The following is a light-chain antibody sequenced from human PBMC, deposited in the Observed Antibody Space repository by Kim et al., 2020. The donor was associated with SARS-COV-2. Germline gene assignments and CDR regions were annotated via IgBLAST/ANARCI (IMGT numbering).Light chain of an antibody. CDR1: QIITNF. J-gene: IGKJ5*01. Sequence: DIQMTQSPSSLSASVGDRVTISCRASQIITNFVNWYQQKPGKAPNLLIYAASFLQSGVPSRFSGSGSGTDFTLTISSLQPEDFATYYCQQSHTTPFTFGQGTRLEIK. V-gene: IGKV1-39*01. CDR3: QQSHTTPFT. CDR2: AAS.